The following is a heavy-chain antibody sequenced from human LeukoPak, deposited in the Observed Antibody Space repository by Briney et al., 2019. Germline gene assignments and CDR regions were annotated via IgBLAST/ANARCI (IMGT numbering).Heavy chain of an antibody. CDR1: GYSISSGYY. CDR2: IYHSRST. CDR3: ARHQQLRAAFDI. Sequence: SETLSLTCTGSGYSISSGYYWGWIRQPPEEGLEWIGSIYHSRSTYYNPSLKSRITRSVDTSKNQFSLKLTSVTAAETAMYYCARHQQLRAAFDIWGQGTMVTVST. D-gene: IGHD2-2*01. V-gene: IGHV4-38-2*02. J-gene: IGHJ3*02.